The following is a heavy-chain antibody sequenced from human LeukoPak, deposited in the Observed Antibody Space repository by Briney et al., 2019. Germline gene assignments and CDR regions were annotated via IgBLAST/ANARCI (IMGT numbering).Heavy chain of an antibody. V-gene: IGHV4-34*01. Sequence: PSETPSLTCTVSGGSLSCFSWRWIRQPPGKGLEWIGGINHSGSTNYNPSLKSRVTISVDTSKNQFSLKLSSVTAADTAVYYCARGARTPSGYGSRTAGRANWFDPWGQGTLVTVSS. D-gene: IGHD5-12*01. CDR1: GGSLSCFS. CDR3: ARGARTPSGYGSRTAGRANWFDP. CDR2: INHSGST. J-gene: IGHJ5*02.